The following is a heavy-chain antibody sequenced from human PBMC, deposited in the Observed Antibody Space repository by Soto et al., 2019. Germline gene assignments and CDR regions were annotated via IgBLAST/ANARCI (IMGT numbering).Heavy chain of an antibody. Sequence: XGSLRLSCAASGFTFSIQAMHWVRQAPGRGLEWVAVIWYHGVDKYYADSVKGRFTISRDNSKNTVYLQMNRLRGEDTAVYYCATGFLGLCTGGNCPLDSWGQGNLVTVSS. CDR1: GFTFSIQA. V-gene: IGHV3-33*01. D-gene: IGHD2-15*01. CDR2: IWYHGVDK. CDR3: ATGFLGLCTGGNCPLDS. J-gene: IGHJ4*02.